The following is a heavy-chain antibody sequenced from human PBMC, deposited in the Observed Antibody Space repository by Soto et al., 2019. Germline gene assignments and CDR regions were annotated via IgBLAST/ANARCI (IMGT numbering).Heavy chain of an antibody. J-gene: IGHJ6*02. CDR2: ISAYNGNT. D-gene: IGHD7-27*01. CDR3: ARVLKGKLGILSYYYYYGMDV. V-gene: IGHV1-18*01. CDR1: GYTFTSYG. Sequence: ASVKVSCKASGYTFTSYGISWVRQAPGQGLEWMGWISAYNGNTNYAQKLQGRVTMTTDTSTSTAYMELRSLRSDDTAVYYCARVLKGKLGILSYYYYYGMDVWGQGTTVTVSS.